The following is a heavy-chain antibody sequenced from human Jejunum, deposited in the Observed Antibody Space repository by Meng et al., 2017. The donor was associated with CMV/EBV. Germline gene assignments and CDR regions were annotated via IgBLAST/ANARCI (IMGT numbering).Heavy chain of an antibody. CDR1: GFIFNAYC. J-gene: IGHJ4*02. CDR2: IDGSGGDT. V-gene: IGHV3-23*01. D-gene: IGHD3-22*01. Sequence: SGFIFNAYCMNWVRQAPGKGLEWVALIDGSGGDTYYTESVKGRFTISRDNLKNTMFLQMNSLRAEDTAVYYCAKDLSGPSYYDRGLDSWGQGTLVTVSS. CDR3: AKDLSGPSYYDRGLDS.